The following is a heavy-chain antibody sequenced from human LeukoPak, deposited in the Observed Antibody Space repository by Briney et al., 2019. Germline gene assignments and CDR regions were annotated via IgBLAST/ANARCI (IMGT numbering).Heavy chain of an antibody. V-gene: IGHV1-8*01. Sequence: ASVKVSCKTSGYTFTGYDINWVRQAAGQGFEWMGWMHPNSGDTGYAHNLQGRITITRDSSTATVFMELSSLRSEDTAMYYCAKLYPGQWLALDWGQGTLVTVSS. CDR1: GYTFTGYD. CDR2: MHPNSGDT. J-gene: IGHJ4*02. CDR3: AKLYPGQWLALD. D-gene: IGHD6-19*01.